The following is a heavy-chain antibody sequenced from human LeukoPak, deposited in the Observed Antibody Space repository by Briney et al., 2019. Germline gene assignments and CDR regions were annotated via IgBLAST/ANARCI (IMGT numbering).Heavy chain of an antibody. CDR3: ARGLHNIVVGVGGMDV. Sequence: GASVKLSCKASGYTFSNYGISWVRQATGQGLEWMGWMNPNSGNTGYAQKFQGRVTMTRNTSISTAYMELSSVRSEDTAVYYCARGLHNIVVGVGGMDVWGQGTTVTVSS. V-gene: IGHV1-8*02. CDR2: MNPNSGNT. J-gene: IGHJ6*02. D-gene: IGHD2-15*01. CDR1: GYTFSNYG.